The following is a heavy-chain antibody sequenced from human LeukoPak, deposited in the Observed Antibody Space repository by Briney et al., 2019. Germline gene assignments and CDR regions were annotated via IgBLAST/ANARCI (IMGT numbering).Heavy chain of an antibody. CDR1: GYSISSGYY. CDR2: IYHSGST. V-gene: IGHV4-38-2*02. Sequence: SETLSLTCTVSGYSISSGYYWGWIRQPPGKGLEWIGSIYHSGSTYYNPSLKSRVTISVDTSKNQFSLKLSSVTAADTAVYYCARGNYSSSWNWFDPRGQGTLVTVSS. CDR3: ARGNYSSSWNWFDP. J-gene: IGHJ5*02. D-gene: IGHD6-13*01.